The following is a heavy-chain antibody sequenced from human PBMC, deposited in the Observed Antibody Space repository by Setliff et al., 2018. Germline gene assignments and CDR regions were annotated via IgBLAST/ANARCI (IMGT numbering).Heavy chain of an antibody. J-gene: IGHJ4*02. CDR1: GFTFSSYW. D-gene: IGHD5-18*01. CDR3: TSLRGNTAILN. Sequence: HPGGSLRLSCTASGFTFSSYWMKWVRQAPGKGLEWVADIRHDGTTIYYMDSVKGRFTISRDDAKNSLYLQMNSLRAEDTAVYYCTSLRGNTAILNCGQGTLVTVSS. V-gene: IGHV3-7*01. CDR2: IRHDGTTI.